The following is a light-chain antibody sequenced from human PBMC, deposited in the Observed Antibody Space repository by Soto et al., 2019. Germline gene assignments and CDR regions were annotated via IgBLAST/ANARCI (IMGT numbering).Light chain of an antibody. Sequence: EIVLTQSPATLSLSPGERATLSCRASQSVSSYLAWYQQKPGQAPRLLIYDAPNRATGIPARFSGSASGTDFTLTISSLEPEDFAVYYCQQRSNWPPRTFGGGTKVAIK. J-gene: IGKJ4*01. CDR3: QQRSNWPPRT. CDR1: QSVSSY. V-gene: IGKV3-11*01. CDR2: DAP.